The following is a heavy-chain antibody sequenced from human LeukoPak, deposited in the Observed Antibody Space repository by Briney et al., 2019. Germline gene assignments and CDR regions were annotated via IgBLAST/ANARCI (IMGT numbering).Heavy chain of an antibody. D-gene: IGHD3-10*01. CDR1: EFSVGSNY. CDR2: IYSGGST. Sequence: AGSLRLSCAASEFSVGSNYMTWVRQAPGKGLEWVSLIYSGGSTYYADSVKGRFTISRDNSKNTLYLQMNRLKTEDTAVYYCTGSFGELTFFDYWGLGTLVTVSS. J-gene: IGHJ4*02. V-gene: IGHV3-66*01. CDR3: TGSFGELTFFDY.